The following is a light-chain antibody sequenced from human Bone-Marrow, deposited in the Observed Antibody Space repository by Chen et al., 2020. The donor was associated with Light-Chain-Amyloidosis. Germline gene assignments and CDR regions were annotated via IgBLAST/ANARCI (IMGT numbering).Light chain of an antibody. CDR2: WAS. CDR1: QSVLFSSNNNNY. Sequence: DIVMTQSPDSLAVSLGERATINCKSSQSVLFSSNNNNYLAWYQQKPGQPPKLLIYWASARQSGVPDRFSGSGSGTDFTLTISSLQAEDVAVYYCQQYYRSPLTFGGGTKVGIK. V-gene: IGKV4-1*01. J-gene: IGKJ4*01. CDR3: QQYYRSPLT.